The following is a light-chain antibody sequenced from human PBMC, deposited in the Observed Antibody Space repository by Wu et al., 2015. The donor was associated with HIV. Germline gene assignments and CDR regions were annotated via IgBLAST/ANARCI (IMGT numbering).Light chain of an antibody. Sequence: IVLTQSPGTLSLSPGERATLSCRASQSVSSDYLAWYQQKPGQAPRLLVYGASSRATGIPDRFSGSGSGTDFTLTISSLQPEDVATYYCQKYNTAPWTFGQGTKVEIK. V-gene: IGKV3-20*01. CDR3: QKYNTAPWT. CDR1: QSVSSDY. CDR2: GAS. J-gene: IGKJ1*01.